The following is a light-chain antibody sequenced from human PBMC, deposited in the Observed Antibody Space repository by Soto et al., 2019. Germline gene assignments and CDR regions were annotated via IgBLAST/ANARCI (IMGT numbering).Light chain of an antibody. CDR3: QQYKDYSWS. Sequence: IQMTQSPSTLSASVGDRVAISCRASQSIGVWLAWYQQKPGKAPRFLIYTASTLESGVPSRFSGSGSGTEFTLTISSLQPDDLATYYCQQYKDYSWSFGQGTKVEFK. CDR1: QSIGVW. J-gene: IGKJ1*01. CDR2: TAS. V-gene: IGKV1-5*03.